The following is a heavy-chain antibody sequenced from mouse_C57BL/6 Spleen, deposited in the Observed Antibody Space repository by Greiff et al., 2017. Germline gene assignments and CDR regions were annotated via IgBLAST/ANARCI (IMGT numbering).Heavy chain of an antibody. V-gene: IGHV1-85*01. CDR1: GYTFTSYD. Sequence: VKLQEPGPELVKPGASVKLSCKASGYTFTSYDINWVKQRPGQGLEWIGMIHPNGGSTNYNEKFKGKATLTVDTSSSTAYMELHSLTSEDSAVXFCSRNYYGSSYGYWGQGTTLTVSS. D-gene: IGHD1-1*01. J-gene: IGHJ2*01. CDR3: SRNYYGSSYGY. CDR2: IHPNGGST.